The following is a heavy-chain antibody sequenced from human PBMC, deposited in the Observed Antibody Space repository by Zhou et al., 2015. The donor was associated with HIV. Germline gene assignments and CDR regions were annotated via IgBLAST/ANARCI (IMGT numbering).Heavy chain of an antibody. CDR2: IRGSGGDV. V-gene: IGHV3-23*01. CDR1: GFTFSKYA. D-gene: IGHD3-3*01. J-gene: IGHJ4*02. Sequence: EVRLLESGGGLMGAGGSLRLSCVGSGFTFSKYAMSWVRQVPGKGLQWVAGIRGSGGDVYYAASVKGRFTISRDNARNTVFLQMNSLTVADSALYFCTKLDYDFWSGYYRYFDYWGQGTLVTVSS. CDR3: TKLDYDFWSGYYRYFDY.